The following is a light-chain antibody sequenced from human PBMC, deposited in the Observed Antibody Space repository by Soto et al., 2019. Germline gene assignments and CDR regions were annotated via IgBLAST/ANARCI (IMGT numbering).Light chain of an antibody. Sequence: QPVLTQPPSASGTPGQRVAISCSGSSSNIGSNIVTWYQQLPGTAPKLLIHSNNQRPSGVPDRFSGSKSGTSASLAIRGLQSEDEADYYCAAWDDSLNAVVFGGGTKLTVL. V-gene: IGLV1-44*01. J-gene: IGLJ2*01. CDR1: SSNIGSNI. CDR3: AAWDDSLNAVV. CDR2: SNN.